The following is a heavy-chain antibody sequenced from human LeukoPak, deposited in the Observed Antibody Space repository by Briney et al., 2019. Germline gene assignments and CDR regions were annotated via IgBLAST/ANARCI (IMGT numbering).Heavy chain of an antibody. CDR2: IYQSGST. CDR1: GGSISSGGYS. Sequence: SETLSLTCAVSGGSISSGGYSWSWIRQPPGKGLEWIGYIYQSGSTYYNPSLKSRVIISVDRSKNQFSLKLSSMTAADTAVYYCARSVEMAPHTYKYGMDVWGQGTTVTVSS. V-gene: IGHV4-30-2*01. J-gene: IGHJ6*02. D-gene: IGHD5-24*01. CDR3: ARSVEMAPHTYKYGMDV.